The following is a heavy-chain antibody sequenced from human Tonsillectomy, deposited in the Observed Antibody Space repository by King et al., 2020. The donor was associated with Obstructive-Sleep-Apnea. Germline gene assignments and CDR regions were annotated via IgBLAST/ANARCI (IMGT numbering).Heavy chain of an antibody. CDR2: INHSGXX. Sequence: VQLQQWGAGLXKPXXTLSLXXAVXXGXXSGXXWSXIXXPPGKXXEWXGXINHSGXXNHNXSLKSXXTITLDTXXMLXXLXMTSVTASDTAVYYCARAXGSXXXDSGSSHLFXXWGXGTLVTXSS. J-gene: IGHJ4*01. CDR3: ARAXGSXXXDSGSSHLFXX. CDR1: XGXXSGXX. V-gene: IGHV4-34*01. D-gene: IGHD3-10*01.